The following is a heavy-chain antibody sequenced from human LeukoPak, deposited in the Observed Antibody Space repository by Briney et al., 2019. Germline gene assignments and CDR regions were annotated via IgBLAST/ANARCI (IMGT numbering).Heavy chain of an antibody. J-gene: IGHJ6*02. CDR2: INPNSGGT. CDR1: GYTFTGYY. D-gene: IGHD4-17*01. Sequence: ASVKVSCKASGYTFTGYYMHWVRQAPGQGLEWMGWINPNSGGTNYAQKFQGRVTMTRDTSISTAYMELSRLRSDDTAVYYCARAPLGDYDYYYYGMDVWGQGTTVTVSS. CDR3: ARAPLGDYDYYYYGMDV. V-gene: IGHV1-2*02.